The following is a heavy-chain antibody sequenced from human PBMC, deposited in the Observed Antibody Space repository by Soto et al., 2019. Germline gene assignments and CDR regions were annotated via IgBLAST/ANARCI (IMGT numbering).Heavy chain of an antibody. V-gene: IGHV4-34*01. D-gene: IGHD3-16*02. J-gene: IGHJ3*02. Sequence: QVQLQQWGAGLLKPSETLSLTCAVYGGSFSGYYWSWIRQPPGKGLEWIGEINHSGSTNYNPSLKSRVTISVDTSKNQFSLKLSSVTAADTAVYYCARGGDDYVWGSYHPSDAFDIWGQGTMVTVSS. CDR1: GGSFSGYY. CDR2: INHSGST. CDR3: ARGGDDYVWGSYHPSDAFDI.